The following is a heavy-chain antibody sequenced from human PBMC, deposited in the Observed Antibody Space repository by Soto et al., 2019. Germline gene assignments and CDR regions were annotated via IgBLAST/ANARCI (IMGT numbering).Heavy chain of an antibody. V-gene: IGHV3-30*18. CDR1: GFSFSTYA. J-gene: IGHJ4*02. CDR3: AKDPDGDYGADY. CDR2: ISYDGRDK. D-gene: IGHD4-17*01. Sequence: QVQLVESGGGVDQLGRSLRLSCAASGFSFSTYAMHWVRQAPGKGPEWVAVISYDGRDKYYADSVKGRFTVSRDTSKNTLYLQMNTLRPEDTAVYYCAKDPDGDYGADYWGQGTLATVSS.